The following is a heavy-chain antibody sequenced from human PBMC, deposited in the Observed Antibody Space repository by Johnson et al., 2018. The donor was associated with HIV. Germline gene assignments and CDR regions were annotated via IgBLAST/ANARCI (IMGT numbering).Heavy chain of an antibody. Sequence: QMQLVESGGGVVQPGGSLRLSCAASGFTVSSNYMSWVRQAPGKGLEWVAVISYDGSNKYYADSVKGRFNISRDNSKNTLYLQMNSLRTEDTAVYYCAKHMWGFRYTGYDRDVFDVWGQGTMVTVSS. D-gene: IGHD5-12*01. V-gene: IGHV3-30*18. CDR1: GFTVSSNY. CDR2: ISYDGSNK. CDR3: AKHMWGFRYTGYDRDVFDV. J-gene: IGHJ3*01.